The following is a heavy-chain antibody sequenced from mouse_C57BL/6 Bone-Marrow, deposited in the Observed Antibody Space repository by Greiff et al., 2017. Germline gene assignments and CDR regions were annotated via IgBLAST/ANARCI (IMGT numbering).Heavy chain of an antibody. CDR3: ARWDGNYDFDY. Sequence: QVQLKQSGAELVKPGASVKLSCKASGYTFTSYWMHWVKQRPGQGLEWIGMIHPNSGSTNYNEKFKSKATLTVDKSSSTAYMQLSSLTSEDSAVYYCARWDGNYDFDYWGQGTTLTVSS. J-gene: IGHJ2*01. CDR1: GYTFTSYW. D-gene: IGHD2-1*01. CDR2: IHPNSGST. V-gene: IGHV1-64*01.